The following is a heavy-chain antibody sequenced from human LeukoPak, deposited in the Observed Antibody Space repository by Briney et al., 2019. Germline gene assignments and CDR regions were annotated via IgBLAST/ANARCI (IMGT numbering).Heavy chain of an antibody. CDR3: ARGLQQDGSSSWYDWFDP. J-gene: IGHJ5*02. CDR1: GYTFTSYD. CDR2: MNPNSGNT. Sequence: APVKVSCKASGYTFTSYDINWVRQATGQGLEWMGWMNPNSGNTGYAQKFQGRVTMTRNTSISTAYMELSSLRSEDTAVYYCARGLQQDGSSSWYDWFDPWGQGTLVTVSS. D-gene: IGHD6-13*01. V-gene: IGHV1-8*01.